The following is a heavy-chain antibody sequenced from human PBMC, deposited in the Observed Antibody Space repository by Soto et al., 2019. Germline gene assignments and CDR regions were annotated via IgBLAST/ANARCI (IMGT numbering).Heavy chain of an antibody. Sequence: SETLSLTCTVSGGSISSGGYYWSWIRQHPGKGLEWIGYIYYSGSTYYNPSLKSRVTISVDTSKNQFSLKLSSVTAADTAVYYCPRRARITIFGVVKPEWFDPWGQGTLVTVSS. D-gene: IGHD3-3*01. V-gene: IGHV4-31*03. CDR1: GGSISSGGYY. CDR2: IYYSGST. CDR3: PRRARITIFGVVKPEWFDP. J-gene: IGHJ5*02.